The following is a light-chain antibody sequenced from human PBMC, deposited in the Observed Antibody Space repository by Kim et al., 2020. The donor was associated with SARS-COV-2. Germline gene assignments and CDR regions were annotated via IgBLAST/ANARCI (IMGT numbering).Light chain of an antibody. J-gene: IGLJ3*02. V-gene: IGLV3-1*01. CDR1: KLGDKY. CDR3: QAWDSSRV. CDR2: QDS. Sequence: SYELTQPPSVSVSPGQTASITCSGEKLGDKYACWYQQKPGQSPVLVIYQDSKRPSGIPERFSGSNSGNTATLTISGTQAMDEADYYCQAWDSSRVFGGGTQLTVL.